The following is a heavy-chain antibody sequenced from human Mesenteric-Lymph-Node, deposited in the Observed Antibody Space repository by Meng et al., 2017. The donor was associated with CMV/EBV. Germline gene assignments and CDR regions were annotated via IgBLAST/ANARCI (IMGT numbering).Heavy chain of an antibody. V-gene: IGHV6-1*01. CDR1: VCIVSSNSVA. CDR3: VRQKDDAFDV. Sequence: ISVCIVSSNSVAWNWIRQSPSRGLEGLGRSYSRSRWYNDYQRSVKSRLIINPDTTNNQFSLHLKSVTPDDAALYYCVRQKDDAFDVWDQGTMVTVSS. J-gene: IGHJ3*01. CDR2: SYSRSRWYN.